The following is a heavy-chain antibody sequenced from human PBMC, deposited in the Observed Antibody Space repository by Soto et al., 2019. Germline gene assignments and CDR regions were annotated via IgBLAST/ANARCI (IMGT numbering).Heavy chain of an antibody. D-gene: IGHD2-2*01. J-gene: IGHJ5*02. CDR2: MNPNSGHT. CDR1: GYTFTSHD. CDR3: ASDISTT. V-gene: IGHV1-8*01. Sequence: QVQLVQSGAEVKKPGASVKVSCKASGYTFTSHDINWMRQATGQGLEWMGWMNPNSGHTNYALKCQGKVTMTRDTSISTAYMELTNLRAEDTGIYYCASDISTTWGQGTLVTVSS.